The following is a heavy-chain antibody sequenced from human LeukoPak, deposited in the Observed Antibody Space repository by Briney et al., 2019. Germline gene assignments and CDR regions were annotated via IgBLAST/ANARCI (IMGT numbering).Heavy chain of an antibody. V-gene: IGHV3-48*03. J-gene: IGHJ4*02. Sequence: GGSLRLSCAASGFTFSSYEMNWVRQVPGKGLEWISYISGDGTTIHYADSVNGRFTISRDNAQNSPYLQMNSLGVEDTAVYHCARPVGYSGSGSYYGYWGQGTLVTVSS. CDR2: ISGDGTTI. CDR3: ARPVGYSGSGSYYGY. CDR1: GFTFSSYE. D-gene: IGHD3-10*01.